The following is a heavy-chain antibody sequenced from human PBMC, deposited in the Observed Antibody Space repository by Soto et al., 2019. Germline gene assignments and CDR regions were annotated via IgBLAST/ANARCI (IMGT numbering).Heavy chain of an antibody. D-gene: IGHD3-3*01. V-gene: IGHV5-51*01. CDR2: IYPSDSDT. J-gene: IGHJ4*02. CDR3: ARGGVSTRTFDY. CDR1: GYNFAGYW. Sequence: ESLKISCKGSGYNFAGYWIAWVRQMPGKGLELMGIIYPSDSDTRYRPSFQGQVTISADKSISSAYLQWSSLRASDTAMYYCARGGVSTRTFDYWGQGXPVTVYS.